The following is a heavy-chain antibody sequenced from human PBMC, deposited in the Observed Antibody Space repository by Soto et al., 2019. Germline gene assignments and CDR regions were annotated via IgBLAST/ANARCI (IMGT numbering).Heavy chain of an antibody. V-gene: IGHV3-23*01. CDR1: GFTFSSYA. CDR2: ISGSGGST. D-gene: IGHD3-10*01. CDR3: AKADSAYGSGSYYHNYYYGMYA. Sequence: PGGSLRLSCAASGFTFSSYAMSWVRQAPGKGLEWVSAISGSGGSTYYADSVKGRFTISRDNSKNTLYLQMNSLRAEDTAVYYCAKADSAYGSGSYYHNYYYGMYAWGQGTTVTVSS. J-gene: IGHJ6*02.